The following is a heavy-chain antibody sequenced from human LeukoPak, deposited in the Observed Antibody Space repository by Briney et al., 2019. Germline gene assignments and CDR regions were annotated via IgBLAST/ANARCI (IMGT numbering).Heavy chain of an antibody. D-gene: IGHD2-2*01. V-gene: IGHV3-66*01. Sequence: GGSLRLSCVASGFTVSSSYMTWVRQAPGKGLEWVSFIYSGGTTYYADSVKGRFTISRDNAKNSLYLQMNSLRAEDTAVYYCARDGDIVVVPAAMLDYWGQGTLVTVSS. CDR3: ARDGDIVVVPAAMLDY. CDR1: GFTVSSSY. CDR2: IYSGGTT. J-gene: IGHJ4*02.